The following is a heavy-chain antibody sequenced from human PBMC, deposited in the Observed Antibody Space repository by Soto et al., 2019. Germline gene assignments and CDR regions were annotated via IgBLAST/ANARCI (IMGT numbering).Heavy chain of an antibody. J-gene: IGHJ4*02. Sequence: ASVKVSCKTSGYTFTNYGLAWVRQAPGQGLEWMGWISSYNGDTKYAQKFQGRVTMTTDTSTSTAYMELRSLRSDDTAVYYCARDRAYRDSGSSFGYWGQGTPVTVSS. CDR2: ISSYNGDT. D-gene: IGHD6-6*01. V-gene: IGHV1-18*01. CDR3: ARDRAYRDSGSSFGY. CDR1: GYTFTNYG.